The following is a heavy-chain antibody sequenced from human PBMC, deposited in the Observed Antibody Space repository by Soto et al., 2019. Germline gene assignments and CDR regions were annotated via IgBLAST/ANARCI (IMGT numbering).Heavy chain of an antibody. CDR3: ARVISYGYFDY. Sequence: PSETLSLTCAVSGGSISNTNYWSWVRQPPGKGLEWIGEIYHSGTTDYNPSLKSRVTMSVDKSKNQFSLTLNSVTAADTAVYYCARVISYGYFDYWGQGTLVTVSS. V-gene: IGHV4-4*02. J-gene: IGHJ4*02. D-gene: IGHD1-26*01. CDR1: GGSISNTNY. CDR2: IYHSGTT.